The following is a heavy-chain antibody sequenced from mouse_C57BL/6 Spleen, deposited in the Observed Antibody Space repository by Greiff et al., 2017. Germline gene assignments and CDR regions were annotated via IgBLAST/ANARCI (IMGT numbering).Heavy chain of an antibody. CDR2: ISSGSSTI. CDR1: GFTFSDYG. J-gene: IGHJ2*01. CDR3: ARGPYDYYFDY. V-gene: IGHV5-17*01. D-gene: IGHD2-4*01. Sequence: EVHLVESGGGLVKPGGSLKLSCAASGFTFSDYGMHWVRQAPEKGLEWVAYISSGSSTIYYADTVKGRFTISRDNAKNTLFLQMTSLRSEKTAMYYCARGPYDYYFDYWGKGTTLTVSS.